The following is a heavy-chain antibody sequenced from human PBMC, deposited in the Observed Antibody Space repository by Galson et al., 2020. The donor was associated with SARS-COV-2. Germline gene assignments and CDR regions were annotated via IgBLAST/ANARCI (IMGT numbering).Heavy chain of an antibody. Sequence: ASETLSLTCTVSGDSLSSWSWTWIRQAPGKGLQWIGDLTESGSTNSNPSLWDRVTISVDTSRSHFSLRLSSVTAADTAVYYCARVTYYYNNSGRRSYALDIWGQWTKVRVSS. J-gene: IGHJ3*02. V-gene: IGHV4-59*01. CDR3: ARVTYYYNNSGRRSYALDI. CDR1: GDSLSSWS. CDR2: LTESGST. D-gene: IGHD3-22*01.